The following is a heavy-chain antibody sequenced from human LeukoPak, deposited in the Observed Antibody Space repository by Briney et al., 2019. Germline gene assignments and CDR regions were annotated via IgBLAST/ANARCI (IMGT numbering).Heavy chain of an antibody. J-gene: IGHJ4*02. CDR3: ARGPNWNFDVVFGYFDY. D-gene: IGHD1-1*01. Sequence: GASAKVSCKASGGTFSSYAISWVRQAPGQGLEWMGWINPNTGDTNYVQKFLGRVTMTRDTSISTAYMELSRLTSDDTAVYYCARGPNWNFDVVFGYFDYWGQGTLVTVSS. V-gene: IGHV1-2*02. CDR1: GGTFSSYA. CDR2: INPNTGDT.